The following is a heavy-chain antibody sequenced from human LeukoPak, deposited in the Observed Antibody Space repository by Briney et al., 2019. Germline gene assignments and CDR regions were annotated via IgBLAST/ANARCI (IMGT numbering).Heavy chain of an antibody. CDR1: GGSISSYY. CDR3: ARNIRGYSYGSFDY. D-gene: IGHD5-18*01. CDR2: IYTSGST. J-gene: IGHJ4*02. V-gene: IGHV4-4*07. Sequence: SETLSLTCTVSGGSISSYYWSWIRQPAGKGLEWIGRIYTSGSTNYNPSLKSRVTMSVDTSKNQFSLKLSSVTAADTAVYYCARNIRGYSYGSFDYWGQGTLVTVSS.